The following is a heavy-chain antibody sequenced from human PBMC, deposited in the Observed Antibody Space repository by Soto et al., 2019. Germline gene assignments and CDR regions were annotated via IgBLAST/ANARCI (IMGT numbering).Heavy chain of an antibody. Sequence: GGSLRLSCQASGFNFDNYGMDWVRQAPGKGLEWVAVITYDGSNKYYADSVKGRFTISRDNSKNTLSLHLNTLKPEDTAVYHCAKDRVGGTFYTPLGFWGQGTLVTVSS. CDR2: ITYDGSNK. CDR3: AKDRVGGTFYTPLGF. J-gene: IGHJ4*02. CDR1: GFNFDNYG. V-gene: IGHV3-30*18. D-gene: IGHD1-7*01.